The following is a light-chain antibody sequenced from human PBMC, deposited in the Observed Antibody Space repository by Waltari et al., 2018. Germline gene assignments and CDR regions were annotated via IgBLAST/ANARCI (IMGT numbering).Light chain of an antibody. J-gene: IGKJ4*01. CDR1: QSVLYSSNNKNV. V-gene: IGKV4-1*01. Sequence: DIVMTQSPDSLAVSLGERATINCKSSQSVLYSSNNKNVLAWYQQKPGQPPKLLIHWASIRGSGVPDRFGGSGSGADFTLTISSLQAEDVAVYYCQQYYSFPLTFGGGTKVEIK. CDR3: QQYYSFPLT. CDR2: WAS.